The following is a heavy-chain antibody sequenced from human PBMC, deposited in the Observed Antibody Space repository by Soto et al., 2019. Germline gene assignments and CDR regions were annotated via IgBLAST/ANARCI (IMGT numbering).Heavy chain of an antibody. CDR1: GYTFTSYG. V-gene: IGHV1-18*04. D-gene: IGHD3-22*01. Sequence: ASVKVSCTASGYTFTSYGISWVRQAPGQGLGWMGWISAYNGNTNYAQKLQGRVTMTTDTSTSTAYMELRSLRSDDTAVYYCARDLYYYDSSGYYRPGDYYYGMDVWGQGTTVTVSS. CDR3: ARDLYYYDSSGYYRPGDYYYGMDV. J-gene: IGHJ6*02. CDR2: ISAYNGNT.